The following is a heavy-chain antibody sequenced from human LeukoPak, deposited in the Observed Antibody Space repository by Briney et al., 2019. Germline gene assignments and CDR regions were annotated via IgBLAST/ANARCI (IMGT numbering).Heavy chain of an antibody. CDR1: GGSFSSSA. Sequence: SVKDSCKAIGGSFSSSAVSWVGQAPGQGRECLGGVIPSLGTANYPRKFRGRVTISVDDSTNTAKMVRSSRRSVDTAVYYCVTLGATNFDYWGQGALVTVSS. V-gene: IGHV1-69*01. D-gene: IGHD1-26*01. J-gene: IGHJ4*02. CDR3: VTLGATNFDY. CDR2: VIPSLGTA.